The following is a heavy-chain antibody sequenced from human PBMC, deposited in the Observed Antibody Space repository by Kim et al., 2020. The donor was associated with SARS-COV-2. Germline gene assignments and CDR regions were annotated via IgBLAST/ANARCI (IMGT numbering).Heavy chain of an antibody. CDR2: ISWDGGST. Sequence: GGSLRLSCAASGFTFDDYTMHWVRQAPGKGLEWVSLISWDGGSTYYADSVKGRFTISRDNSKNSLYLQMNSLRTEDTALYYCAKDISSGTQDWYFDLWGRGTLVTVSS. CDR1: GFTFDDYT. V-gene: IGHV3-43*01. CDR3: AKDISSGTQDWYFDL. D-gene: IGHD3-22*01. J-gene: IGHJ2*01.